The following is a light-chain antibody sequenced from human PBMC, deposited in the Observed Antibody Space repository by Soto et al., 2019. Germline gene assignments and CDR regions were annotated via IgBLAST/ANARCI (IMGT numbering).Light chain of an antibody. CDR3: MQSLQLNT. J-gene: IGKJ4*01. Sequence: DIVLTQTTLSLSVTPGQPASISCNSSQGLLDSDGRTHLYWYVQKTGQPPQALIYEVSKRSSGVPDRFSGSGSGTHFTLTMSRVQAEDAGIYYCMQSLQLNTFGGGTKVDIK. CDR1: QGLLDSDGRTH. V-gene: IGKV2D-29*01. CDR2: EVS.